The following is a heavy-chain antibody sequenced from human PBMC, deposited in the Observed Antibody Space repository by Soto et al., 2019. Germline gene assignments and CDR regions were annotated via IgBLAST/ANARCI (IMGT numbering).Heavy chain of an antibody. CDR3: ARDSPAVAGYYYYGMDV. V-gene: IGHV1-69*01. Sequence: QVQLVQSGAEVKKPGSSVKVSCKASGGTFSSYAISWVRQAPGQGREWMGGIIPIFGTANYAQKFQGRVTITADESTSTAYMELSSLRSEDTAVYYCARDSPAVAGYYYYGMDVWGQGTTVTVSS. J-gene: IGHJ6*02. CDR2: IIPIFGTA. CDR1: GGTFSSYA. D-gene: IGHD6-19*01.